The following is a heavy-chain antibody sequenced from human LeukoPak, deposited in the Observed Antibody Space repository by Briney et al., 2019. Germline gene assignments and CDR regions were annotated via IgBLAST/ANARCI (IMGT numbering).Heavy chain of an antibody. CDR3: ARSPCSSTRRYHS. V-gene: IGHV3-11*06. CDR1: GFPFSDYY. Sequence: KSGGSLRLSCAASGFPFSDYYMSWVRQAPGKGLEWVSYISSSSKYTNYVDSVKGRFTISRDNAKNSLNLQMNSLRVEDTAVYYCARSPCSSTRRYHSWGQGTLVTVSS. CDR2: ISSSSKYT. D-gene: IGHD2-2*01. J-gene: IGHJ5*02.